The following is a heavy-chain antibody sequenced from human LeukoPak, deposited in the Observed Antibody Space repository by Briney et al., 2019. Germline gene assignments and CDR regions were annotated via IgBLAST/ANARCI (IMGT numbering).Heavy chain of an antibody. Sequence: GGSLRLSCAASGFTFSSYGMHWVRQAPGKGLEWVAVIWYDGSNKYYADSVKGRFTISRDNSKNTLYLQMNSLRAEDTAVYYCARDYQKWIQLWRPPNPPDYWGQGTLVTVSS. CDR1: GFTFSSYG. V-gene: IGHV3-33*01. D-gene: IGHD5-18*01. J-gene: IGHJ4*02. CDR2: IWYDGSNK. CDR3: ARDYQKWIQLWRPPNPPDY.